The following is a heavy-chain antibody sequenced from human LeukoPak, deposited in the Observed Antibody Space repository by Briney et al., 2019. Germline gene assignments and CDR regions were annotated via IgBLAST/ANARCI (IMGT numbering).Heavy chain of an antibody. CDR1: GFTFSSYN. J-gene: IGHJ4*02. CDR2: ITSGSSYI. D-gene: IGHD3-9*01. V-gene: IGHV3-21*04. CDR3: ARVTGYTIEDYFDY. Sequence: GGSLRLSCAASGFTFSSYNMNWVRQAPGKGLEWVSSITSGSSYIYYADSVKGRFTISRDNAKNSLYLQMNSLRAEDTAVYYCARVTGYTIEDYFDYWGQGTLVTVSS.